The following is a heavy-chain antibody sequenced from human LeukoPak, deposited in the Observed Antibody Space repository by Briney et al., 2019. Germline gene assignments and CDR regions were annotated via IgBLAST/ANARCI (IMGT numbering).Heavy chain of an antibody. J-gene: IGHJ4*02. CDR2: ISYDGSNK. V-gene: IGHV3-30*18. D-gene: IGHD4-17*01. CDR1: GFTFSSYG. Sequence: GGSLRLSCAASGFTFSSYGMHWVRQAPGKGLEWVAVISYDGSNKYYADSVKGRFTISRDNSKNTLYLQMNSLRAEDTAVYYCAKEGYGDSDFDYWGQGTLVTVSS. CDR3: AKEGYGDSDFDY.